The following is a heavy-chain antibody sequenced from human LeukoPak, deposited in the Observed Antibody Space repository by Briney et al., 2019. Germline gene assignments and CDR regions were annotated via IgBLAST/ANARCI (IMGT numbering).Heavy chain of an antibody. J-gene: IGHJ5*02. D-gene: IGHD4-23*01. CDR3: ASGSLGSGNDP. CDR2: ISGSGGST. V-gene: IGHV3-23*01. CDR1: GFTFSSYA. Sequence: GGSLRLSCAASGFTFSSYAMSWVRQAPVKGLEWVSSISGSGGSTYYADSVKGRFTISRDNSKNTLYLQMNSLKTEDTAVYYCASGSLGSGNDPWGQGTLVTVSS.